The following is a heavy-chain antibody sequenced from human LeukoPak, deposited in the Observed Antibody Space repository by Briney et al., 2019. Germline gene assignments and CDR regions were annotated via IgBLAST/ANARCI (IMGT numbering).Heavy chain of an antibody. Sequence: PSETLSLTCTVSGGSISSGGYYWSWIRQHPGKGLEWIGYIYYSGSTYCNPSLKSRVTISVDTSKNQFSLKLSSVTAADTAVYYCARGNYDFWSGYELSNFDYWGQGTLVTVSS. CDR3: ARGNYDFWSGYELSNFDY. V-gene: IGHV4-31*03. J-gene: IGHJ4*02. CDR1: GGSISSGGYY. CDR2: IYYSGST. D-gene: IGHD3-3*01.